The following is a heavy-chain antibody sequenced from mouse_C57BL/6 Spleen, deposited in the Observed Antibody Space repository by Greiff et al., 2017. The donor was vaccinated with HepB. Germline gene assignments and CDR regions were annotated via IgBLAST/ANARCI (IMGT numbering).Heavy chain of an antibody. Sequence: QVQLQQPGAELVKPGASVKLSCKASGYTFTSYWMHWVKQRPGQGLEWIGMIHPNSGSTNYNEKFKSKATLTVDKSSSTAYMQLSSLTSEDSAVYYCARGDGSSYDFDYWGQGTTLTVSS. CDR1: GYTFTSYW. J-gene: IGHJ2*01. CDR3: ARGDGSSYDFDY. CDR2: IHPNSGST. D-gene: IGHD1-1*01. V-gene: IGHV1-64*01.